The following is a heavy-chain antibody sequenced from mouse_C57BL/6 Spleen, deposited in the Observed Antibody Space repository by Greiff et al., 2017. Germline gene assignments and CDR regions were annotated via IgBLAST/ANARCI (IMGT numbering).Heavy chain of an antibody. CDR1: GYTFTSSW. V-gene: IGHV1-5*01. D-gene: IGHD1-1*01. Sequence: EVQLQESGTVLARPGASVKMSCKTSGYTFTSSWMHWVKQRPGQGLEWMGAIYPGNSDTSYNQKFKGKAKLTAVTSASTAYMELNSLTNEDSAVSYCTSSTTVVGDFDDWGQGTTLTVSS. CDR3: TSSTTVVGDFDD. CDR2: IYPGNSDT. J-gene: IGHJ2*01.